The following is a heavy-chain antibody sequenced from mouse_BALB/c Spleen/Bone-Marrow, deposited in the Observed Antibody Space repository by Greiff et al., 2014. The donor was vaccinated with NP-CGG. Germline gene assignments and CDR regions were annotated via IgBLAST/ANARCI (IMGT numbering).Heavy chain of an antibody. V-gene: IGHV5-6-3*01. Sequence: EVQVVESGGGLVQPGGSLKLSCAASGFTFSSYGMSWVRQTPDKRLELVATINSNGGSTYYPDSVKGRFTISGDNAKNTLYLQMSSLKSEDTAMYYCARDYYGSSDYWGQGTTLTVSS. D-gene: IGHD1-1*01. CDR2: INSNGGST. J-gene: IGHJ2*01. CDR1: GFTFSSYG. CDR3: ARDYYGSSDY.